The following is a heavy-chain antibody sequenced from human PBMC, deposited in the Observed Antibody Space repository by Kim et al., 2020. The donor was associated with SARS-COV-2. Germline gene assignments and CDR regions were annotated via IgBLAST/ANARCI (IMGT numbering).Heavy chain of an antibody. CDR2: ISASGGVI. D-gene: IGHD1-26*01. CDR3: AKNSGNYLGWFD. Sequence: GGSLRLSCSVSGFTFRSYAMTWVRQAPGKGLEWVSIISASGGVINYADSVKGRFTISRDNTKNTFFLQKDSLRADDTAIYYCAKNSGNYLGWFD. J-gene: IGHJ5*02. CDR1: GFTFRSYA. V-gene: IGHV3-23*01.